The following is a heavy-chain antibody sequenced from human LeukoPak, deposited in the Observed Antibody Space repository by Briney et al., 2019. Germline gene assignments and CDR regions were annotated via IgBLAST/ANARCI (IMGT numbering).Heavy chain of an antibody. V-gene: IGHV3-30-3*01. D-gene: IGHD5-12*01. J-gene: IGHJ6*02. CDR1: GFTFSSYA. CDR2: ISYDGSNK. CDR3: ARARYSGLHYDYYYGMDV. Sequence: GGSLRLSCAASGFTFSSYAMHWVRQAPGKGLEWVAVISYDGSNKYYADSVKGRFTISRDNSKNTLYLQMNSLRAEDTAVYYCARARYSGLHYDYYYGMDVWGQGTTVTVSS.